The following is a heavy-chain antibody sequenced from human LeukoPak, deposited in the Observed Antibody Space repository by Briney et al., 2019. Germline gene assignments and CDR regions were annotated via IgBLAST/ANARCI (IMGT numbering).Heavy chain of an antibody. CDR2: INPNSGST. V-gene: IGHV1-2*02. D-gene: IGHD3-3*01. CDR1: GYTFTGYY. J-gene: IGHJ4*02. CDR3: ARINTVFGVVNNDY. Sequence: ASVKVSCKASGYTFTGYYMHWVRQAPGQGLEWVGWINPNSGSTNFAQKFQGRVTTTRDTSISTAYMELSRLTSDDTAVYYCARINTVFGVVNNDYWGQGTLVTVSS.